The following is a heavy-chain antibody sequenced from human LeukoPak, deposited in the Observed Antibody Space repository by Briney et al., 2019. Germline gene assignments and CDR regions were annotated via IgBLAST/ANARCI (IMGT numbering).Heavy chain of an antibody. J-gene: IGHJ4*02. CDR2: IYYDASNE. D-gene: IGHD3-3*01. V-gene: IGHV3-33*06. CDR3: AKDRSLRFLEY. CDR1: GYTFNTYG. Sequence: AGSLRLSCAASGYTFNTYGMHWVRQPPGKGLEWVAVIYYDASNEYYADSVKGRFTISKDNSRNTVYMEMNNLRADDTAIYYCAKDRSLRFLEYWGQGTLVTVSS.